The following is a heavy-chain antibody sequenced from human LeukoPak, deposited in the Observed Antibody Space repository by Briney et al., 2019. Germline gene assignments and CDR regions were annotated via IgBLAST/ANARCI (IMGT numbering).Heavy chain of an antibody. V-gene: IGHV1-2*02. Sequence: ASVKVSCKASGYTFTGYYMHWVRQAPGQGLEWMGWINPTSGGTNFAQKFQGRVTMARDTSISTAYTELSRLRSDDTAVYYCARSGYCSSTSCYAPLFDYWGQGSLVTVSS. J-gene: IGHJ4*02. CDR1: GYTFTGYY. CDR2: INPTSGGT. CDR3: ARSGYCSSTSCYAPLFDY. D-gene: IGHD2-2*01.